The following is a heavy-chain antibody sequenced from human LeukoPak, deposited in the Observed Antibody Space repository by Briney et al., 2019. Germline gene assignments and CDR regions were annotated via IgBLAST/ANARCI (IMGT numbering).Heavy chain of an antibody. CDR3: AKGANWNENLALFDY. J-gene: IGHJ4*02. D-gene: IGHD1-1*01. CDR1: GFSFSSYE. CDR2: INSNGRNI. V-gene: IGHV3-48*03. Sequence: GGSLRLSCAASGFSFSSYEMNWVRQAPGKGLEWISYINSNGRNIDYADSVRGRFTISRDNAKNSLYLQMNSLRAEDMALYYCAKGANWNENLALFDYWGQGTLVTVSS.